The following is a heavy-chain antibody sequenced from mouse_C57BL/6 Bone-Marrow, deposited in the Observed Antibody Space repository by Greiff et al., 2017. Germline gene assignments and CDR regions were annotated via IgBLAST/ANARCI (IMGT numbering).Heavy chain of an antibody. CDR3: ARYPPDYFDY. CDR1: GYTFTSYW. J-gene: IGHJ2*01. CDR2: IHPNSGST. Sequence: QVQLKQPGAELVKPGASVKLSCKASGYTFTSYWMHWVKQRPGQGLEWIGMIHPNSGSTNYNEKFKSKATLTVDNSSSTAYMQLSSLTSEDTAVYYCARYPPDYFDYWGQGTTLTVSS. V-gene: IGHV1-64*01.